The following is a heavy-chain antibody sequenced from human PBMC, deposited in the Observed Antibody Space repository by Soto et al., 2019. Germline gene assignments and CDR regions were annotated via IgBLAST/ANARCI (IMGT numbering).Heavy chain of an antibody. V-gene: IGHV5-10-1*01. J-gene: IGHJ5*02. CDR3: AILNYFDP. CDR1: GYSFGIYS. CDR2: IEPSDSST. D-gene: IGHD4-4*01. Sequence: GESLKISCQASGYSFGIYSISWVRQVPGKGLEWVGKIEPSDSSTIYSPSFQGHVTISVDKSINTAYLQWRSLRASDTAMYFCAILNYFDPWGQGSLVTVSS.